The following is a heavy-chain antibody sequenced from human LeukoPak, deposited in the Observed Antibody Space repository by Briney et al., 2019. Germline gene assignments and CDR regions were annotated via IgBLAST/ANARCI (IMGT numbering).Heavy chain of an antibody. CDR1: GFTFSSHE. V-gene: IGHV3-48*03. CDR3: ARGGYCDRTTCYLWSAFDL. Sequence: GGSLRLSCAASGFTFSSHEMNWVRQAPGKGLEWVSYISVGDKSIKYADSVKGRFVISRDSAKNSLYLQMNSLRADDTAIYYCARGGYCDRTTCYLWSAFDLWGQGTMVTVSS. D-gene: IGHD2-2*01. J-gene: IGHJ3*01. CDR2: ISVGDKSI.